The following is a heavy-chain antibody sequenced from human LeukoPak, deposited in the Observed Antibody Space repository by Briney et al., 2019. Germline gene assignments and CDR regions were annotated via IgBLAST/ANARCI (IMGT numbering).Heavy chain of an antibody. V-gene: IGHV5-51*01. CDR3: ARQTAMGRSGDY. CDR2: IDPSDSET. D-gene: IGHD5-18*01. CDR1: GSSFTSYW. Sequence: GESLQISCQTSGSSFTSYWIGWVRPLPGKGLEWMGIIDPSDSETRYTPSFQGQVTISVDKSLTTAYLQWNSLKASDTAMYYCARQTAMGRSGDYWGQGTLVTVSS. J-gene: IGHJ4*02.